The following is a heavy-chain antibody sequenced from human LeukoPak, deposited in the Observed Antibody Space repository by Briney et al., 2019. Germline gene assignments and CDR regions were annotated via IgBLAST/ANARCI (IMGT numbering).Heavy chain of an antibody. D-gene: IGHD3-9*01. J-gene: IGHJ3*02. CDR1: GGSISNYY. Sequence: PSETLSLTCTVSGGSISNYYWSWIRQPTGKGLEWIGYIYYSGSTNYNPSLKSRVTISVDTSKNQFSLKLNSVTAADTAVYYCAREGPPNYDTIWGQGTMVTVSS. CDR3: AREGPPNYDTI. CDR2: IYYSGST. V-gene: IGHV4-59*01.